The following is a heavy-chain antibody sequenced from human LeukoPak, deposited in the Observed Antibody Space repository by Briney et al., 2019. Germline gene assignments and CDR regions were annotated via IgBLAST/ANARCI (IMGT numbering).Heavy chain of an antibody. D-gene: IGHD3-16*01. CDR1: GFTLSSYA. J-gene: IGHJ6*03. CDR2: ISYDGSNK. Sequence: GGSLRLSCAASGFTLSSYAMSWVRQAPGKGLEWVAVISYDGSNKYYADSVKGRFTISRDNAKKSLYLQMNSLRVEDTAVYYCARDTYDYVWGRFHYYYMDLWGKGTAVTIAS. V-gene: IGHV3-30*03. CDR3: ARDTYDYVWGRFHYYYMDL.